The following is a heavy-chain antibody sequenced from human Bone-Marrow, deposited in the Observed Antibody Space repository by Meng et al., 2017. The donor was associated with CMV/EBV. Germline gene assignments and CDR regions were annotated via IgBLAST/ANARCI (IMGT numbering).Heavy chain of an antibody. CDR2: INHSGST. J-gene: IGHJ4*02. V-gene: IGHV4-34*01. CDR3: ARAPYGFLEWLFRVNYFDY. CDR1: GGSFSGYY. D-gene: IGHD3-3*01. Sequence: SETLSLTCAVYGGSFSGYYWSWIRQPPGKGLEWIGEINHSGSTNYNPSLKSRVTISVDTSKNQFSLKLSSVTAADTAVYYCARAPYGFLEWLFRVNYFDYWGQGTLVTVSS.